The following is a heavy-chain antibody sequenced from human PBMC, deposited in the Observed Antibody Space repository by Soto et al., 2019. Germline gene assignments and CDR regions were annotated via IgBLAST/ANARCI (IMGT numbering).Heavy chain of an antibody. D-gene: IGHD2-21*02. J-gene: IGHJ4*02. V-gene: IGHV4-4*07. Sequence: SETLSLTCAVSGYSISTGFNWAWIRQPANKGLEWIGRVFSSVSATYNPSLKSRVSISMDTPENRISLKLDSVTAADAGVYFCARDGMTTGDTWGPGTLVTVSS. CDR1: GYSISTGFN. CDR3: ARDGMTTGDT. CDR2: VFSSVSA.